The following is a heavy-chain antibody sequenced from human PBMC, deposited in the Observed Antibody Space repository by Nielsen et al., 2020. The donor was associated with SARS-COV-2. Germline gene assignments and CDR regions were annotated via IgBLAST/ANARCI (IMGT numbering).Heavy chain of an antibody. J-gene: IGHJ6*03. CDR1: GFIFTSHA. CDR2: VSYDGRNQ. CDR3: AKDLADSWSDDYSAYYNMDV. Sequence: GSLKISCAASGFIFTSHAMHWVRQAPGKGLEWVAVVSYDGRNQYYADSVRGRFTISRDNSKNTLYLQMNSLRGEDTAVYYCAKDLADSWSDDYSAYYNMDVWGKGTTVTVSS. D-gene: IGHD3-3*01. V-gene: IGHV3-30*18.